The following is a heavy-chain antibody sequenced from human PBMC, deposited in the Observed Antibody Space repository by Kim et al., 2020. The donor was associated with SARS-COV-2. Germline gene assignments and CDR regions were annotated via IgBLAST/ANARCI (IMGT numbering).Heavy chain of an antibody. CDR3: ASAGIAAISHLEYFQH. CDR2: IDPSDSYT. CDR1: GYSFTSYW. D-gene: IGHD6-13*01. Sequence: GESLKISCKGSGYSFTSYWISWVRQMPGKGLEWMGRIDPSDSYTNYSPSFQGHVTISADKSISTAYLQWSSLKASDTAMYYCASAGIAAISHLEYFQHWGQGTLVTVSS. J-gene: IGHJ1*01. V-gene: IGHV5-10-1*01.